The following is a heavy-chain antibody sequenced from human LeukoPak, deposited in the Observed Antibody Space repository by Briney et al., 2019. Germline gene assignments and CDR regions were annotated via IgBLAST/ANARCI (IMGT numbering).Heavy chain of an antibody. V-gene: IGHV3-66*04. J-gene: IGHJ4*02. CDR3: ARHRGYCSSTSCYPYYFDY. CDR2: IYSGGST. Sequence: GGSLRLSCAASGFTFSSYSMNWVRQAPGKGLEWVSVIYSGGSTYYADSAKGRFTISRDNSKNTLYLQMNSLRAEDTAVDYCARHRGYCSSTSCYPYYFDYWGQGTLVTVSS. CDR1: GFTFSSYS. D-gene: IGHD2-2*01.